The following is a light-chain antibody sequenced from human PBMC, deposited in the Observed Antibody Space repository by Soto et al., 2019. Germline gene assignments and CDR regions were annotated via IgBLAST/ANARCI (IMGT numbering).Light chain of an antibody. J-gene: IGKJ5*01. V-gene: IGKV3D-11*01. Sequence: EIVLTQSPATLSLSSGERATLSCRASQGVSSYLAWYQQKPGQAPRLLIYDASNRATGIPARFSGSGPGTDLPLHLNRLGPEDFAVYYCQQRSNWPFTFGQGTRLEIK. CDR2: DAS. CDR1: QGVSSY. CDR3: QQRSNWPFT.